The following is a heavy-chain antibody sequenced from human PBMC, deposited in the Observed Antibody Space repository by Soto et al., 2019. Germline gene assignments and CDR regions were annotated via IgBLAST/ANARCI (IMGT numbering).Heavy chain of an antibody. CDR2: INPNSGGT. CDR3: ASGSCSSNSCYVFDY. CDR1: GYTFTGYY. J-gene: IGHJ4*02. D-gene: IGHD2-2*01. V-gene: IGHV1-2*02. Sequence: GASVKVSCKASGYTFTGYYMHWVRQAPGQGLEWMGWINPNSGGTNYAQKFQGRATMTRDTSISTAYMELSRLRSDDTAVYYCASGSCSSNSCYVFDYWGQGTLVTVSS.